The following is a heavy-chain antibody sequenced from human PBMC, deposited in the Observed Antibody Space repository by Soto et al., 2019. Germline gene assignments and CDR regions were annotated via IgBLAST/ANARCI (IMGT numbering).Heavy chain of an antibody. Sequence: QVQLVQSGAEVKKPGASVKVSCKASGYTFTSYGISWVRQAPGQGLEWMGWISAYNGNTNYAQKVQGRVTMTTDTSTSTAYMELRSLRSDDTAVYYCARALPRRYYYDSSGYYYVFDYWGQGTLVTVSS. CDR3: ARALPRRYYYDSSGYYYVFDY. J-gene: IGHJ4*02. CDR2: ISAYNGNT. CDR1: GYTFTSYG. D-gene: IGHD3-22*01. V-gene: IGHV1-18*01.